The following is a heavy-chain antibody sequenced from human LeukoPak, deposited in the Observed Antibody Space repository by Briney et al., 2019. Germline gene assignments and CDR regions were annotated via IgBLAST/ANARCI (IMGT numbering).Heavy chain of an antibody. J-gene: IGHJ4*02. CDR1: GGSISSYY. D-gene: IGHD3-22*01. CDR2: IYYSGST. CDR3: ARTDDRLDSSGYSLDY. Sequence: SATLSLTCTVSGGSISSYYWSWIRQPPGKGLGWIGYIYYSGSTNYNPSLKSRVTISVDTSKNQFSLKLSSVTAADTAVYYCARTDDRLDSSGYSLDYWGQGTLVTVSS. V-gene: IGHV4-59*01.